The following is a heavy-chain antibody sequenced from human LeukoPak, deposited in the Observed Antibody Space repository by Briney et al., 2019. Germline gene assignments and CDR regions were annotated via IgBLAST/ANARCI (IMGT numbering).Heavy chain of an antibody. Sequence: PGGSLRLSCAASGFTFSSYAMSWVRQAPGKGLEWVSAISGSGGSTYYADSVKGRFTISRDNSKNTLYLQMNSLRAEDTAVYYCAKGAKAGNYYDSSGYYYLDWGQGTMVTVSS. D-gene: IGHD3-22*01. CDR3: AKGAKAGNYYDSSGYYYLD. CDR1: GFTFSSYA. J-gene: IGHJ3*01. CDR2: ISGSGGST. V-gene: IGHV3-23*01.